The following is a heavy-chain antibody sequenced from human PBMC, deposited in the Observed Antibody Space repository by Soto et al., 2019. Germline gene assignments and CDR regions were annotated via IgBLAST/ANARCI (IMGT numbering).Heavy chain of an antibody. J-gene: IGHJ4*02. CDR3: ARDLAKGGDILTFDY. CDR1: GYTFIGYY. D-gene: IGHD6-25*01. Sequence: GASVKVSCKASGYTFIGYYMRWVRQAPGQGLEWMGGISPNSGSAIYPQKFQGRVTMTWDASISTAYKALTRLRSEDTAVYYCARDLAKGGDILTFDYWGQGTLVTVSS. CDR2: ISPNSGSA. V-gene: IGHV1-2*02.